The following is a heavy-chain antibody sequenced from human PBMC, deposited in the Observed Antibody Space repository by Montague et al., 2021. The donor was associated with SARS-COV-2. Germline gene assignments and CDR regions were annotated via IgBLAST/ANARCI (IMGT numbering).Heavy chain of an antibody. J-gene: IGHJ4*02. D-gene: IGHD6-19*01. CDR3: AKDVSLSVAALDS. CDR1: GGSIKTYIW. V-gene: IGHV4-4*02. Sequence: SETLSLTCAVSGGSIKTYIWWSWVRQAPGKGVEWLGEILHSGTANYNLSLKSRVTISVDKSRNEFSLKLSSLTAADTAVYFCAKDVSLSVAALDSWGQGTLVTVSS. CDR2: ILHSGTA.